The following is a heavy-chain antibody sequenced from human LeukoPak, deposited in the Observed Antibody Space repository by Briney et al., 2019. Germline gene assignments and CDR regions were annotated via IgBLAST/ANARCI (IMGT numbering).Heavy chain of an antibody. CDR1: GFTFSGSA. CDR2: INPNSGGT. J-gene: IGHJ4*02. CDR3: ASGGRDYDFWTFDY. D-gene: IGHD3-3*01. Sequence: AGGPLRLSCAASGFTFSGSAMHWVRQAPGQGLEWMGWINPNSGGTNYAQKFQGRVTMTRDTSISTAYMELSRLRSDDTAVYYCASGGRDYDFWTFDYWGQGTLVTVSS. V-gene: IGHV1-2*02.